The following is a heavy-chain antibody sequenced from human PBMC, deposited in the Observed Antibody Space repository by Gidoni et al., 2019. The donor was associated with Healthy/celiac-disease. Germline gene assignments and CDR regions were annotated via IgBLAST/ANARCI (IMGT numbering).Heavy chain of an antibody. CDR3: ARGIAAAVGQSWFDP. Sequence: QVQLVQSGAEVKKPGASAEVSCKASGYTFTSYDIAWVRQASGQGLEWMGWRNLNSGNTGYAQKFQGRVTMTRNTSIRTAYMELSSVGSEDTAGYYCARGIAAAVGQSWFDPWGQGTLVTVSS. CDR1: GYTFTSYD. J-gene: IGHJ5*02. D-gene: IGHD6-13*01. CDR2: RNLNSGNT. V-gene: IGHV1-8*01.